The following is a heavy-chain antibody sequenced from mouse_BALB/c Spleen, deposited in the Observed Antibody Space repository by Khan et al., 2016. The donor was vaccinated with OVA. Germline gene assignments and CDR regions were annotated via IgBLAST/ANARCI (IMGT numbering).Heavy chain of an antibody. CDR2: IYPYNDDT. CDR3: ARWDYGSNYWFFDV. V-gene: IGHV1S29*02. CDR1: GYTFTDYN. Sequence: VRLQQSGPELVKPGASVKISCKASGYTFTDYNMHWVKQSHGKSLEWIGYIYPYNDDTVYNQKFKTKATLTVDNSSSTAYMELRSLTSEDSAVYYWARWDYGSNYWFFDVWGAGTTVTVSS. J-gene: IGHJ1*01. D-gene: IGHD1-1*01.